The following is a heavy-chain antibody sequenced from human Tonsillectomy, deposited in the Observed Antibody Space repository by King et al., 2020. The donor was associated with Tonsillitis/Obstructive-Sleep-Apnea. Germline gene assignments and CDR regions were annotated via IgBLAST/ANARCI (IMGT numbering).Heavy chain of an antibody. CDR3: AREFLGSFDY. D-gene: IGHD3-10*01. Sequence: VQLVESGGGVVQPGRSLRLSCAASGITFSSYVMYWVRQAPGKGLEWVAVISYDGSNKYYAGSVKGRFTISRDNSKNTLYLQMYSLRAEDTAVYYCAREFLGSFDYWGQGTLVTVSS. CDR2: ISYDGSNK. V-gene: IGHV3-30*04. J-gene: IGHJ4*02. CDR1: GITFSSYV.